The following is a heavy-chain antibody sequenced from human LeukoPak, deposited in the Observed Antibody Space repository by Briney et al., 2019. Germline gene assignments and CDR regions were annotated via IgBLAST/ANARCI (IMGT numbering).Heavy chain of an antibody. V-gene: IGHV4-39*01. D-gene: IGHD5-12*01. CDR1: GGSISTYY. CDR3: ARYSGYGGNFDY. Sequence: PSETLSLTCTVFGGSISTYYWGWIRQPPGKGLEWIGGIYYSGSTYYNPSLKSRVTISVDTSKNQFSLKLSSVTAADTAVYYCARYSGYGGNFDYWGQGTLVTVSS. CDR2: IYYSGST. J-gene: IGHJ4*02.